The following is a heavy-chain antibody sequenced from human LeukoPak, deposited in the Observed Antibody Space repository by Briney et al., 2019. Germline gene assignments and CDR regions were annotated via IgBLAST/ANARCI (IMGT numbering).Heavy chain of an antibody. J-gene: IGHJ4*02. D-gene: IGHD6-6*01. CDR3: AKARDFTRAARSEFDY. CDR2: ISGSGGST. CDR1: GFTFSSYA. Sequence: GGSLRLSCAASGFTFSSYAMSWVRQAPGKGLEWVSAISGSGGSTYYADSVKGRFTISRANSKNTLYLQMNSLRAEDTAVYYCAKARDFTRAARSEFDYWGQGTLVTVSS. V-gene: IGHV3-23*01.